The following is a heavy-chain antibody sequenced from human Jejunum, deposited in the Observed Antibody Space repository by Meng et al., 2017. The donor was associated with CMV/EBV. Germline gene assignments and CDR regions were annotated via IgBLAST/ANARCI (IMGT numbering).Heavy chain of an antibody. V-gene: IGHV3-23*01. CDR1: GFTVSSHS. CDR3: ARLSDS. J-gene: IGHJ4*02. CDR2: MTGSGGNT. Sequence: LRRSWSASGFTVSSHSMSWVRQAPGKGLKWVASMTGSGGNTYYADSVKGRFTISRDNSKNTLYLQMNSLRADDTAVYYCARLSDSWGQGTRVTVSS. D-gene: IGHD2-15*01.